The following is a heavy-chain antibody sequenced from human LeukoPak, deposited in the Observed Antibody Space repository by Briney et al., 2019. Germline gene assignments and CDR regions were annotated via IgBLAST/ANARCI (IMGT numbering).Heavy chain of an antibody. Sequence: KSSETLSLTCTVSGYSISSGYYWGWVRQPPGKGLEWIGSIYHSGSTYYNPSLKSRVTISVDTSKNQFSLKLSSVTAADTAVYYCARGSESYSMGDYWGQGTLVTVST. CDR2: IYHSGST. D-gene: IGHD2-15*01. CDR1: GYSISSGYY. CDR3: ARGSESYSMGDY. J-gene: IGHJ4*02. V-gene: IGHV4-38-2*02.